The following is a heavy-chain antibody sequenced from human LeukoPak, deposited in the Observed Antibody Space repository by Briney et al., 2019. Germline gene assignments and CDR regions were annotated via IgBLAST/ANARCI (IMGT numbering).Heavy chain of an antibody. Sequence: GGSLRLSCAGSGFPFSIHGMNWVRQAPGKGLEWVSGISPGGGPTYYADSVKGRFTISRDDSKNTLYLQMSNLRAEDTAVYYCAKDGAWLRFDDWGQGILVTVSS. CDR3: AKDGAWLRFDD. D-gene: IGHD5-12*01. J-gene: IGHJ4*02. V-gene: IGHV3-23*01. CDR2: ISPGGGPT. CDR1: GFPFSIHG.